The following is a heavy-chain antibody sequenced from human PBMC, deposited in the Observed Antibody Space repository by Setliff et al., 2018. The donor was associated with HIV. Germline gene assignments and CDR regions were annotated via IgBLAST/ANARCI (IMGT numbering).Heavy chain of an antibody. CDR2: INTYTGKP. CDR1: GYSLRSFA. J-gene: IGHJ4*02. D-gene: IGHD1-1*01. Sequence: RASVKVSCKASGYSLRSFAMNWVRQAPGQGLEWMGWINTYTGKPTYAQGFTGRFVFSLDTSVSTAYLQIDSLKDEDTAIYYCARNEEGLCTYWGQGTPVTVSS. CDR3: ARNEEGLCTY. V-gene: IGHV7-4-1*01.